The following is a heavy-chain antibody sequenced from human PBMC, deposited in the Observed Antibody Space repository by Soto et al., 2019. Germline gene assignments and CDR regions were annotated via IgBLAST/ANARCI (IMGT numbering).Heavy chain of an antibody. J-gene: IGHJ5*02. D-gene: IGHD6-13*01. CDR1: GGSISSGGYY. CDR3: ARGRIAAAGPLVNWFDP. V-gene: IGHV4-31*03. Sequence: PSETLSLTCTVSGGSISSGGYYWSWIRQHPGKGLEWIGYIYYSGSTYYNPSLKSRVTISVDTSKNQFSLKLSSVTAADTAVYYCARGRIAAAGPLVNWFDPWGQGTLVTSPQ. CDR2: IYYSGST.